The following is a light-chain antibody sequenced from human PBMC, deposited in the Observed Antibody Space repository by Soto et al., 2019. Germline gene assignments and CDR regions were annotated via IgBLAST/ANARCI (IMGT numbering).Light chain of an antibody. V-gene: IGLV1-47*01. CDR2: RNN. CDR1: SSNIGSNY. J-gene: IGLJ1*01. Sequence: QSVLTQPPSASGTPGQRVTISCSGSSSNIGSNYVYWYKQLPGTAPKLLIYRNNQSPSGGPARCSGSKSGTSASLAISGRRSEDEADYYCAALDDSGSGHYVFGTGTKLTVL. CDR3: AALDDSGSGHYV.